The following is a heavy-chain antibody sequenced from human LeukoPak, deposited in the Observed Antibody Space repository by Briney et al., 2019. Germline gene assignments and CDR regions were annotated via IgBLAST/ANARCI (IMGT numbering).Heavy chain of an antibody. D-gene: IGHD6-13*01. Sequence: ASVKVSCKASGYTFTGYYMHWVRQAPEQGLEWMGRINPNSGGTNYAQKFQGRVTMTRDTSISTAYMELSRLRSDDTAVYYCARVSSSWAQEYYYYYYMDVWGKGTTVTVSS. CDR1: GYTFTGYY. CDR3: ARVSSSWAQEYYYYYYMDV. CDR2: INPNSGGT. J-gene: IGHJ6*03. V-gene: IGHV1-2*06.